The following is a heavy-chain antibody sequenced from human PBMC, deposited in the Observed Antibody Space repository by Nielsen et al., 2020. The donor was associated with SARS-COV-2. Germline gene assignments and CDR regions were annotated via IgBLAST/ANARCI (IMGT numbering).Heavy chain of an antibody. Sequence: ASVKVSCKASGYTFTSYDINWVRQATGQGLEWMGWMNPNSGNTGYAQKFQGRVTMTRDTSISTAYMELSSLRSEDTAVYYCARRAAPTSAPDYWGQGTLVTVSS. CDR3: ARRAAPTSAPDY. V-gene: IGHV1-8*01. CDR1: GYTFTSYD. CDR2: MNPNSGNT. J-gene: IGHJ4*02. D-gene: IGHD6-13*01.